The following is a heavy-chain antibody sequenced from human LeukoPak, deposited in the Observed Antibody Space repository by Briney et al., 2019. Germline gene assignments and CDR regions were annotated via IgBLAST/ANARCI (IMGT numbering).Heavy chain of an antibody. V-gene: IGHV3-30*04. CDR2: ISFDGSNI. Sequence: GGSLRLSCAASGFIFSNYAMHWVRQAPGKGLDWVAVISFDGSNIYYADSAKGRFTISRDNSKNALYLQMNSLRAEDTALYYCAREVPYGDYQDGEGFDPWGQGTLVTVSS. CDR3: AREVPYGDYQDGEGFDP. J-gene: IGHJ5*02. CDR1: GFIFSNYA. D-gene: IGHD4-17*01.